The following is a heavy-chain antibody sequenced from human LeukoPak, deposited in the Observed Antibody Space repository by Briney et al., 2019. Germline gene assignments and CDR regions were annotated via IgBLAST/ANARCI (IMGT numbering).Heavy chain of an antibody. V-gene: IGHV3-7*01. J-gene: IGHJ4*02. CDR2: IKQDGSEK. CDR1: GFTFSSYW. CDR3: ARDRIPAARGPFDY. D-gene: IGHD2-2*01. Sequence: GGSLRLSCAASGFTFSSYWMNWVRQAPGKGLEWVANIKQDGSEKYYVDSVKGRFTISRDNAKNSLYLQMNSLRAEDTAVYYCARDRIPAARGPFDYWGQGTLVTVSS.